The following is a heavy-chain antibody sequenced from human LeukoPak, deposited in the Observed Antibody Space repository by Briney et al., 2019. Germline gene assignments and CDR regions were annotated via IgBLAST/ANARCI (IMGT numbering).Heavy chain of an antibody. V-gene: IGHV4-61*02. J-gene: IGHJ5*02. CDR1: GASISSDTYF. CDR2: ISSTGRT. Sequence: SETVSLTCTVSGASISSDTYFWSWIRQPAGKGLEWIGRISSTGRTDYNPSLTSRVTISIDTSKNQLSMKLNSVTAADTAVYYCAKGAGPPWFDPWGQGTLVTVSS. D-gene: IGHD6-19*01. CDR3: AKGAGPPWFDP.